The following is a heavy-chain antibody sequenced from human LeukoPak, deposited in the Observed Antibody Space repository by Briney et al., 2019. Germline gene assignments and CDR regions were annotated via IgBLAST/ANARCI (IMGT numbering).Heavy chain of an antibody. V-gene: IGHV3-30*03. Sequence: PGGSLRLSCAASGFTFSSYGMHWVRQAPGKGLEWVAVISYDGSNKYYADSVKGRFTISRDNSKNTLYLQMNSLRAEDTAVYYCARAPDGYSSGWYGGWSGYYYYYGMDVWGQGTTVTVSS. CDR3: ARAPDGYSSGWYGGWSGYYYYYGMDV. D-gene: IGHD6-19*01. J-gene: IGHJ6*02. CDR1: GFTFSSYG. CDR2: ISYDGSNK.